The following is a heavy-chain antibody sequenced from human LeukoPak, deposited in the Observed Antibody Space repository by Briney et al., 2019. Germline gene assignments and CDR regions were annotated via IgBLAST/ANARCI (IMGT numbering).Heavy chain of an antibody. Sequence: SVKVSFKASGGTFSSYAISWGRQAPGQGLEWMGGIIPIFGTSNYAQKFQGRLTITTEEYTSTAYMELSSLRSEDTAVYYCARTLNHHYDSSGLDFDIWGQGTMVTVSS. CDR3: ARTLNHHYDSSGLDFDI. CDR1: GGTFSSYA. J-gene: IGHJ3*02. CDR2: IIPIFGTS. D-gene: IGHD3-22*01. V-gene: IGHV1-69*05.